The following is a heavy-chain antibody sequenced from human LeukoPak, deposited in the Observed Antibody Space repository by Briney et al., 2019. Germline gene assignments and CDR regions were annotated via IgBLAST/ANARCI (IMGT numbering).Heavy chain of an antibody. Sequence: SETLSLTCTVSGGSISSSIYYWGWIRQPPGKGLEWIGSIYYSGSTYYNPSLKSRVTISVDTSKNQFSLKLSSVTAADTAVYYCARWSGDYYDNSGYPGDDAFDIWGQGTMVTVSS. V-gene: IGHV4-39*01. D-gene: IGHD3-22*01. CDR3: ARWSGDYYDNSGYPGDDAFDI. J-gene: IGHJ3*02. CDR1: GGSISSSIYY. CDR2: IYYSGST.